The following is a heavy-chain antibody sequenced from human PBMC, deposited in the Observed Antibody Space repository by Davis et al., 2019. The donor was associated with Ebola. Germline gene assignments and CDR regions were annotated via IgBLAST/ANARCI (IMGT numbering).Heavy chain of an antibody. D-gene: IGHD3-10*01. CDR1: GYTFTSYG. Sequence: ASVKVSCKASGYTFTSYGISWVRQAPGQGLEWMGWISAYNGNTNYAQKLQGRVTMTTDTSTSTAYMELSSLRSEDTAVYYCARDRDGWNWFDPWGQGTLVTVSS. CDR2: ISAYNGNT. CDR3: ARDRDGWNWFDP. J-gene: IGHJ5*02. V-gene: IGHV1-18*01.